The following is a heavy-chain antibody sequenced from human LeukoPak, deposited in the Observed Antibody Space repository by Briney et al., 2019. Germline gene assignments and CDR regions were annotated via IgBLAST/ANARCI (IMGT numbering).Heavy chain of an antibody. CDR3: ARHSDYGDYEIDY. D-gene: IGHD4-17*01. V-gene: IGHV4-39*01. J-gene: IGHJ4*02. CDR2: IYYSGST. Sequence: PSETLSLTCTVSGGSISSSSYYWGWIRRPPGKGLEWIGSIYYSGSTYYNPSLKSRVTISVDTSKNQFSLKLSSVTAADTAVYYCARHSDYGDYEIDYWGQGTLVTVSS. CDR1: GGSISSSSYY.